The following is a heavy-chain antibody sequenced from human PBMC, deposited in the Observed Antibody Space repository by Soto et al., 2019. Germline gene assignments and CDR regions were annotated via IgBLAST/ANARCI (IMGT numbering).Heavy chain of an antibody. CDR3: AKDPDSSGWSAPRY. Sequence: QVQLVESGGGVVQPGRSLRLSCAASGFTFSSYGMHWVRQAPGKGLEWVAVISYDGSNKYYADSVKGRFTISRDNSKNTLYLQRNSLRAEDTAVYYCAKDPDSSGWSAPRYWGQGTLVTVSS. CDR2: ISYDGSNK. D-gene: IGHD6-19*01. CDR1: GFTFSSYG. V-gene: IGHV3-30*18. J-gene: IGHJ4*02.